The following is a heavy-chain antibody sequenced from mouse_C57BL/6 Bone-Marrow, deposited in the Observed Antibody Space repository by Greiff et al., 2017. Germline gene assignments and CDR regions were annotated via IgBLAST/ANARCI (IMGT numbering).Heavy chain of an antibody. CDR2: FHPYYDDT. CDR3: ARGGNYGGYYFAY. J-gene: IGHJ2*01. CDR1: GYTFTTYP. Sequence: QVQLQQPGAELVKPGASVKMSCKASGYTFTTYPIEWMKQNHGKSLEWIGNFHPYYDDTKYNEKFKGKATLNVEKSSSTVYLELRRLTSDDSAVYYGARGGNYGGYYFAYWGQGTTLTVSS. V-gene: IGHV1-47*01. D-gene: IGHD2-1*01.